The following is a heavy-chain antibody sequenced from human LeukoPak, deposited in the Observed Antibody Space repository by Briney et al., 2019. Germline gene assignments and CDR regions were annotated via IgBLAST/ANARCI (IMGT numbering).Heavy chain of an antibody. D-gene: IGHD3-10*01. Sequence: ASGKVSCKASGYTFTGYYMHWGRQAPGQGLEWRGGINPNSGGANYAQKFQGRVTMPRDTSISTAYMELSRLRSDDTAVYYCASTSMVRGVIPNSFDYWGQGTLVTVSS. CDR3: ASTSMVRGVIPNSFDY. CDR1: GYTFTGYY. CDR2: INPNSGGA. J-gene: IGHJ4*02. V-gene: IGHV1-2*02.